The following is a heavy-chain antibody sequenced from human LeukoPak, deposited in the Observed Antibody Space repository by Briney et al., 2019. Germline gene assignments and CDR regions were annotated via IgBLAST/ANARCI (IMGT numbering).Heavy chain of an antibody. CDR1: EFTFSSSW. Sequence: PGGSLRLSCAASEFTFSSSWMNWVRQAPGEGLEWVATIKPDGSQEYYVDSVKGRFTISRDNAKNSLFLQMSSLRADDAAMYYCARDFSHQQFDYWGQGTQVTVSS. CDR2: IKPDGSQE. V-gene: IGHV3-7*01. D-gene: IGHD4-4*01. CDR3: ARDFSHQQFDY. J-gene: IGHJ4*02.